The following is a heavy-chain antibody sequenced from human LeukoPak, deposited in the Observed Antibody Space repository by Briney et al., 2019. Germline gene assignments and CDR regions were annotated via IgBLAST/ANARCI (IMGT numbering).Heavy chain of an antibody. CDR1: GGSISSGGYY. CDR3: AREGAATWVSFDI. J-gene: IGHJ3*02. V-gene: IGHV4-31*03. D-gene: IGHD2-15*01. Sequence: SQTLSLTCTVSGGSISSGGYYWRWIRQHPGKGLEWIGYIYYSGSTYYNPSLKSRVTIPVDTSKNQFSLKLSSVTAADTAVYYCAREGAATWVSFDIWGQGTMVTVSS. CDR2: IYYSGST.